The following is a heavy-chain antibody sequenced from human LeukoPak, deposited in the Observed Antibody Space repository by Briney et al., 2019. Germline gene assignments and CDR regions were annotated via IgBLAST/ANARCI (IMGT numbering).Heavy chain of an antibody. CDR3: ARGAAAGTFFSVDY. V-gene: IGHV4-59*07. J-gene: IGHJ4*02. Sequence: PSDTLSLTCTVSGGSISSYYWSWIRQPPGKGLEGIGYIYYSGSTNYNPSLKSRVTISVDTSKNQFSPKLSSVTAADTAVYYCARGAAAGTFFSVDYWGQGTLVTVSS. CDR2: IYYSGST. CDR1: GGSISSYY. D-gene: IGHD6-13*01.